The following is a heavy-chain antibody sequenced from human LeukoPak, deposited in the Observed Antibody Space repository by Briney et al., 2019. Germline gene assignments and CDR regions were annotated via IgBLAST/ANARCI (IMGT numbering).Heavy chain of an antibody. CDR2: IYYLDKT. Sequence: SETLSLTCTVSGPSISFSGFFWAWIRQPPGKGLEWIGSIYYLDKTYYNPSLEARVTMSVDMAKNQFSLELTSVSAADTAVYYCARDYIAVTSFDQWGQGTLVIVSS. CDR1: GPSISFSGFF. D-gene: IGHD2-21*01. V-gene: IGHV4-39*07. J-gene: IGHJ4*02. CDR3: ARDYIAVTSFDQ.